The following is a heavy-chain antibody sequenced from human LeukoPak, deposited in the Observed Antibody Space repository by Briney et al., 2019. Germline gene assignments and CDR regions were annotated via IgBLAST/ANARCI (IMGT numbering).Heavy chain of an antibody. CDR2: ISWNSGSI. CDR1: GFTFDDYA. D-gene: IGHD4-17*01. J-gene: IGHJ3*02. CDR3: ASFTSYGDYDDAFDI. Sequence: GGSLRLSCAASGFTFDDYAMHWVRQAPGKGLEWVSGISWNSGSIGYADSVEGRFTISRDNAKNSLYLQMNSLRAEDTALYYCASFTSYGDYDDAFDIWGQGTMVTVSS. V-gene: IGHV3-9*01.